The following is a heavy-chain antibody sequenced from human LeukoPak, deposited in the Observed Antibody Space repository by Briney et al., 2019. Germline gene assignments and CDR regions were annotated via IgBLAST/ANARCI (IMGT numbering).Heavy chain of an antibody. J-gene: IGHJ4*02. Sequence: ASVKVSCKASGGTFSSYTISWVRQAPGQGLEWMGGIIPIFGTANYAQKFQGRVTITADESTSTAYMELSSLRSEDTAVYYCARAGSGSSGYIYWGQGTLVTVSS. D-gene: IGHD3-22*01. V-gene: IGHV1-69*13. CDR2: IIPIFGTA. CDR3: ARAGSGSSGYIY. CDR1: GGTFSSYT.